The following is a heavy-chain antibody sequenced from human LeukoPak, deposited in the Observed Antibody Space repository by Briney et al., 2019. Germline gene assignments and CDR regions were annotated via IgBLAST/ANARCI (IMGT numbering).Heavy chain of an antibody. J-gene: IGHJ4*02. Sequence: GGSLRLSCAASGFTFSSYAMSWVRQAPGKGLEWVSAISGSGSSTYYADSVKGRFTISRDNSKNTLYLQMNSLRAEDTAVYYCAGIVGASYFDYWGQGTLVTVSS. CDR3: AGIVGASYFDY. D-gene: IGHD1-26*01. CDR2: ISGSGSST. V-gene: IGHV3-23*01. CDR1: GFTFSSYA.